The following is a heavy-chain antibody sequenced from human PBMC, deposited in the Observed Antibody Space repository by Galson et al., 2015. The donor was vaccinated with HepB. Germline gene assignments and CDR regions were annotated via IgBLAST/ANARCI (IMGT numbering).Heavy chain of an antibody. V-gene: IGHV3-33*01. CDR3: ARETEIVIPAAMFPPRPQYYYYYMDV. Sequence: SLRLSCAASGFSFSTHAMHWVRQAPGKGLEWVAAIWANGNEKFYADFVEGRLSISRDNAKNTLFLHVSSLRAEDTAVYYCARETEIVIPAAMFPPRPQYYYYYMDVWGKGTTVTVSS. CDR1: GFSFSTHA. CDR2: IWANGNEK. D-gene: IGHD2-2*01. J-gene: IGHJ6*03.